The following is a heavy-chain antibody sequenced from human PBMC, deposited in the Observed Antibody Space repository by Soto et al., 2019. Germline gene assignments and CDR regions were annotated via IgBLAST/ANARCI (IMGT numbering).Heavy chain of an antibody. V-gene: IGHV4-59*08. J-gene: IGHJ5*02. CDR3: ARLVSAGANNRHFDI. CDR2: VSDYTSG. D-gene: IGHD1-1*01. CDR1: GGSTSGYE. Sequence: NPSETLSLTCIVSGGSTSGYEWAWIRESPARGLQYIGAVSDYTSGDSNPSFRSRVSISMDSSKRQFSLSLHSVTAADTATYYCARLVSAGANNRHFDIWGQGALVTLSS.